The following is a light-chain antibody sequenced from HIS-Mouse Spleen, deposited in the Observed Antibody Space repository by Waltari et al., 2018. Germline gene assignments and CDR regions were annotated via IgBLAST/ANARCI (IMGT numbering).Light chain of an antibody. CDR1: ALPITY. J-gene: IGLJ2*01. CDR3: YSTDSSGNHRV. Sequence: SYELTQPPSASVSPGQTARITCSGSALPITYAYWYQQKSGQAPVLVIYEDSKRPAGIPGRFSGSSSGTMATLTISGAQVEDEADYYCYSTDSSGNHRVFGGGTKLTVL. V-gene: IGLV3-10*01. CDR2: EDS.